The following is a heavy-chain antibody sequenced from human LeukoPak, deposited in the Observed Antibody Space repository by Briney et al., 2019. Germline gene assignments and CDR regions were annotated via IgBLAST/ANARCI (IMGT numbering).Heavy chain of an antibody. CDR1: GGSISSSSYY. CDR2: MFYRGST. D-gene: IGHD5-18*01. V-gene: IGHV4-39*07. Sequence: SETLSLTCTVSGGSISSSSYYWGWIRQPPGKGLEWIGSMFYRGSTLYNPSLKSRVTISVDTSKNHFSLKLSSVTAADTAVYYCARDYQGGYGDKTVDYWGQGTLVTVSS. J-gene: IGHJ4*02. CDR3: ARDYQGGYGDKTVDY.